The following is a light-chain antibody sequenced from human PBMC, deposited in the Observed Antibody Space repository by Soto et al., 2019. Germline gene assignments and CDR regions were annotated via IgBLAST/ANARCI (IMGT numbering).Light chain of an antibody. CDR1: STNVGVNP. CDR3: AAWDDSLYGLV. J-gene: IGLJ2*01. Sequence: QAVVTQPPSTSGTPGQRVTISCSGSSTNVGVNPVNWYQQFPGTAPRLLIYTNDQRPSGVPGRFSGSKSGTTASLDISGLQSDDEADYYCAAWDDSLYGLVFGGGTKVTVL. CDR2: TND. V-gene: IGLV1-44*01.